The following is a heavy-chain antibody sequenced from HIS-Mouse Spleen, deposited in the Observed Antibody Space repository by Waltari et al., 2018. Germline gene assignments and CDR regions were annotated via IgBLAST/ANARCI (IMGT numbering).Heavy chain of an antibody. CDR2: IYYSGST. CDR1: GGSIRSSRHY. V-gene: IGHV4-39*07. J-gene: IGHJ2*01. D-gene: IGHD6-13*01. Sequence: QLQLQESGPGLVKPSETLSLTCTVSGGSIRSSRHYWGWIRQPPGKGLEWIGVIYYSGSTYYNPSLKSRVTISVDTSKNQFSLKLSSVTAADTAVYYCAREIPYSSSWYDWYFDLWGRGTLVTVSS. CDR3: AREIPYSSSWYDWYFDL.